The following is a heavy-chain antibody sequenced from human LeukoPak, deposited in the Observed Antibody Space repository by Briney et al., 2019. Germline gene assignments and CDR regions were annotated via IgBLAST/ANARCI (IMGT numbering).Heavy chain of an antibody. J-gene: IGHJ6*04. CDR1: GFTFSSCS. CDR3: ARDPQGTTGTTGGMDV. CDR2: ISSSSSYI. D-gene: IGHD1-1*01. Sequence: PGGSLRLSCAASGFTFSSCSMNWVRQAPGKGLEWVSSISSSSSYIYYADSVKGRFTISRDNAKNSLYLQMNSLRAEDTAVYYCARDPQGTTGTTGGMDVWGKGTTVTVSS. V-gene: IGHV3-21*01.